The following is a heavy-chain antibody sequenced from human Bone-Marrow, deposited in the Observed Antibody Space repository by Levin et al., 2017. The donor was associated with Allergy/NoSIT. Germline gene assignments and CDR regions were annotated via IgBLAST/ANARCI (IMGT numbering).Heavy chain of an antibody. Sequence: GGSLRLSCGASGFTFSDYWMDWVRQAPGQGLEGVGSINPDGRVKDYLASVKGRFIISRDNSKNSLFLYLNSLRIEDTAIYYCARDPAYAAFDYWGQGTLATVSS. V-gene: IGHV3-7*01. D-gene: IGHD2-2*01. CDR3: ARDPAYAAFDY. CDR1: GFTFSDYW. CDR2: INPDGRVK. J-gene: IGHJ4*02.